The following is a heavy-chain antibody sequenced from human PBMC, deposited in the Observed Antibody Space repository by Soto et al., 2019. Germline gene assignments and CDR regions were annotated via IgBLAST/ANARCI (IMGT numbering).Heavy chain of an antibody. J-gene: IGHJ4*02. Sequence: GGSLRLSCAASGFTFSSYAMSWVRQAPGKGLEWVSAISGSGGSTYYADSVKGRFTISRDNSKNTLCLQMNSLRAEDTAVYYCAKLASGHYCTNGVCLLYYCDYWGQGAQVTVSS. D-gene: IGHD2-8*01. CDR1: GFTFSSYA. CDR3: AKLASGHYCTNGVCLLYYCDY. CDR2: ISGSGGST. V-gene: IGHV3-23*01.